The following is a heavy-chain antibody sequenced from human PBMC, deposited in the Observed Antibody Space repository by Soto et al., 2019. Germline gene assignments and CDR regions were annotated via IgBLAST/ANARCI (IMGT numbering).Heavy chain of an antibody. J-gene: IGHJ4*02. D-gene: IGHD3-22*01. Sequence: PGGTLRLSCEASGFNFSSYGIHWFRQAPGKGLEWVAIIWNDGSNEYYADSVKGRFTISRDNSKNTVYLQVSKLRAEDTAVYFCARDQTDSGGYSDSWGQGPRVVVAS. V-gene: IGHV3-33*01. CDR1: GFNFSSYG. CDR3: ARDQTDSGGYSDS. CDR2: IWNDGSNE.